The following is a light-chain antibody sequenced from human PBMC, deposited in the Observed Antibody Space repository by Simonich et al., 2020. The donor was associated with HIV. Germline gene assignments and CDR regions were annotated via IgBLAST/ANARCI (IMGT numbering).Light chain of an antibody. CDR1: SSNIGAGYD. V-gene: IGLV1-40*01. Sequence: QSVLTQPPSVSGAPGQRATISCTGRSSNIGAGYDVHWYQQLPGTAPKLLIYGNSNRPSGVPDRFSGSKSGTSASLAITGLQAEDEADYYCQSYDSSLSGSKVFGGGTKLTVL. J-gene: IGLJ2*01. CDR3: QSYDSSLSGSKV. CDR2: GNS.